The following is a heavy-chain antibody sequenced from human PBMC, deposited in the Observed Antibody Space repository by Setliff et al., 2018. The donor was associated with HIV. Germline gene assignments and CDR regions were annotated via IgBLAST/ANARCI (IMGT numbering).Heavy chain of an antibody. CDR3: ARDGGEY. CDR2: IKQDGSEK. CDR1: GFTFGSYP. D-gene: IGHD3-16*01. Sequence: GGSLRLSCAASGFTFGSYPMHWVRQAPGKGLEWVANIKQDGSEKYYGDSVQGRFTVSRDNAENSVYLQMNSLRAEDTAVYYCARDGGEYWGQGTLVTVSS. V-gene: IGHV3-7*01. J-gene: IGHJ4*02.